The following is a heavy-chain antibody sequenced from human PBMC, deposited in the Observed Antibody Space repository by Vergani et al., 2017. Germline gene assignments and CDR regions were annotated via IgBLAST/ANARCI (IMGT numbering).Heavy chain of an antibody. V-gene: IGHV1-2*06. CDR2: INPNSGGT. J-gene: IGHJ2*01. Sequence: QVQLVQSGAEVKKPGASVKVSCKASGYTFTGYYMHWVRQAPGQGLKWMGRINPNSGGTNYAQMFQGRVTMTWDTSISTAYMELSGLTSDDTAVYYCARISTVTDWYFDLWGRGTLVTVSS. CDR3: ARISTVTDWYFDL. CDR1: GYTFTGYY. D-gene: IGHD4-17*01.